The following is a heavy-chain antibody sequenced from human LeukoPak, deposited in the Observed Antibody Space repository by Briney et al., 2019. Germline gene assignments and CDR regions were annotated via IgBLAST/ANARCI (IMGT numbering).Heavy chain of an antibody. CDR2: IYYSGST. V-gene: IGHV4-39*01. Sequence: SETLSLTCSVSGGSVSSSSDYWDWIRQPPGKGLEWIGSIYYSGSTYYNPSLKSRVTISVDTSKNQFSLKLSSVTAADTAVYYCARGRRSGWFDPWGQGTLVTVSS. CDR1: GGSVSSSSDY. CDR3: ARGRRSGWFDP. J-gene: IGHJ5*02. D-gene: IGHD2-15*01.